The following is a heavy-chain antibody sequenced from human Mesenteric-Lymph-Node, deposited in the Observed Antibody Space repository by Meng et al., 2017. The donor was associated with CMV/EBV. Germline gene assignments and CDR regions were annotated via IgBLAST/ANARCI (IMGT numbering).Heavy chain of an antibody. CDR1: GFTFDDYA. CDR2: ISWNSGSI. CDR3: ARIGYSSSSLDY. J-gene: IGHJ4*02. V-gene: IGHV3-9*01. D-gene: IGHD6-6*01. Sequence: SLKISCAASGFTFDDYAMHWVRQAPGKGLEWVSGISWNSGSIGYADSVKGRFTISRDDAKNSLYLQVNSLRAEDTAVYYCARIGYSSSSLDYWGQGTLVTVSS.